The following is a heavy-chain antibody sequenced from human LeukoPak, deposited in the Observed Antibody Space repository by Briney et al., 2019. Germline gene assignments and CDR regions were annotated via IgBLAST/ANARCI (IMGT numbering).Heavy chain of an antibody. CDR3: ARDEAGDYGDFDY. V-gene: IGHV1-69*05. CDR1: GGTFSSYA. CDR2: IIPKTGTA. Sequence: SVKVSCKASGGTFSSYAISWVRQAPGQGLEWMGGIIPKTGTANYPQKLQGRVTMTTDTSTSTAYMELRSLRSDDTAVYYCARDEAGDYGDFDYWGQGTLVTVSS. D-gene: IGHD4-17*01. J-gene: IGHJ4*02.